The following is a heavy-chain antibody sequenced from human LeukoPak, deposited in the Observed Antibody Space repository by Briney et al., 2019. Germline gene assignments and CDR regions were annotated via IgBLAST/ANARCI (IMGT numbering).Heavy chain of an antibody. J-gene: IGHJ6*04. CDR1: GGSFSGYY. D-gene: IGHD2-21*02. CDR3: ARGVVVPAIHHYYYGMDV. Sequence: SETLSLTCAVYGGSFSGYYWSWIRQPPGKGLEWIGEINHSGSTNYNPSLKSRVTISVDTSKNQFSLKLSSVTAADTAVYSCARGVVVPAIHHYYYGMDVWGKGTTVTVSS. CDR2: INHSGST. V-gene: IGHV4-34*01.